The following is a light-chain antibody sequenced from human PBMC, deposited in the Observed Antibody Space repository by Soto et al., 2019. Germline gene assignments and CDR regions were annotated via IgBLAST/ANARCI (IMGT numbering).Light chain of an antibody. CDR1: QSFSSW. Sequence: DIQMTQSPSTLSASVGDRVTITCRASQSFSSWLAWYQQKPGKAPKLLIYKASTLESGVPSRFSGSGSGTEFTLTISSLQPDDFATYYCQQYNSYPLTFGGGTKVEIK. CDR3: QQYNSYPLT. V-gene: IGKV1-5*03. J-gene: IGKJ4*01. CDR2: KAS.